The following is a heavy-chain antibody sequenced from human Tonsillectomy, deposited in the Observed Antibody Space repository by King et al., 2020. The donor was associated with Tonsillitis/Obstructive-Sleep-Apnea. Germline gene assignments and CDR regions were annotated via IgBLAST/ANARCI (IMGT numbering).Heavy chain of an antibody. J-gene: IGHJ4*02. Sequence: VQLVESGGGVVQPGRSLRLSCAASGFTFSSYGMHWVRQAPGKGLEWVAVISYDGSNKYYADSVKGRFSISRDNSKNTRYLQMNSLRGEDTAVYYCAKDLIRGLAPRAYYFDYWGQGTLVTVSS. CDR3: AKDLIRGLAPRAYYFDY. D-gene: IGHD3/OR15-3a*01. CDR2: ISYDGSNK. CDR1: GFTFSSYG. V-gene: IGHV3-30*18.